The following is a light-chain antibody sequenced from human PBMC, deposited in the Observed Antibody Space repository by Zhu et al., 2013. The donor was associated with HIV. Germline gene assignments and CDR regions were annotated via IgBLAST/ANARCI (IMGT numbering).Light chain of an antibody. Sequence: EIVLTQSPDTLSLSPGGRATLSCRASQSISNNYLAWYQQKPGQAPKLLIYGTSSRAAGIPDRFSGSGSGTDFTLTISRLEPEDFAVYYCQQYERSLPWWTFGQGTKVEIK. J-gene: IGKJ1*01. V-gene: IGKV3-20*01. CDR3: QQYERSLPWWT. CDR1: QSISNNY. CDR2: GTS.